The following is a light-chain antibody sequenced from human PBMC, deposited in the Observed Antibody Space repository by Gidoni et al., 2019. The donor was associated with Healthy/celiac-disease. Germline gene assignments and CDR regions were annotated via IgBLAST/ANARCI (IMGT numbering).Light chain of an antibody. J-gene: IGKJ1*01. CDR1: QSVLYSSNNKNY. CDR3: QQYYSTPWT. V-gene: IGKV4-1*01. Sequence: DIVMTQSPDSLAVSLGERATINCKSSQSVLYSSNNKNYLAWYQQKPGQPPKLLIYWASTRESWFPDRFSGSGSGTDFTLTISSLQAEDVAVYYFQQYYSTPWTFGQGTNVEIK. CDR2: WAS.